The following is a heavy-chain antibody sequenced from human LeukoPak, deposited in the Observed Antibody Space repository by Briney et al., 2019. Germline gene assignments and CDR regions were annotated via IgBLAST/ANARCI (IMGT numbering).Heavy chain of an antibody. V-gene: IGHV1-18*01. D-gene: IGHD3-22*01. CDR2: ISIYSGNT. CDR3: ARGPLGTVVVISGPFDY. Sequence: ASVKVSCKASGYAFTNYAIDWVRQAPGQGLEWMGWISIYSGNTNYAQKLQGRVTMTTDTSTNTAYMELRSLIFDDTAVYYCARGPLGTVVVISGPFDYWGQGTLVTVSS. CDR1: GYAFTNYA. J-gene: IGHJ4*02.